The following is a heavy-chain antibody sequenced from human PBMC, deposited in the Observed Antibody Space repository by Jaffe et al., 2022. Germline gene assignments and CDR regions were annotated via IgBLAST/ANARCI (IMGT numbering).Heavy chain of an antibody. D-gene: IGHD2-15*01. CDR3: TRDRGIVVVVAFSYYMDV. CDR2: IRSKAYGGTT. J-gene: IGHJ6*03. CDR1: GFTFGDYA. V-gene: IGHV3-49*04. Sequence: EVQLVESGGGLVQPGRSLRLSCTASGFTFGDYAMSWVRQAPGKGLEWVGFIRSKAYGGTTEYAASVKGRFTISRDDSKSIAYLQMNSLKTEDTAVYYCTRDRGIVVVVAFSYYMDVWGKGTTVTVSS.